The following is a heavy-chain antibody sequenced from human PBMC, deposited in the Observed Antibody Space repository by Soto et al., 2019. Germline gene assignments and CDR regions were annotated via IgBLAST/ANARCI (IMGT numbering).Heavy chain of an antibody. CDR1: GDHFNTNW. CDR3: TRVHYNPSPPPTGRDV. V-gene: IGHV5-51*01. CDR2: IYPGDSDT. J-gene: IGHJ6*02. Sequence: GESLKICCKGYGDHFNTNWIGLVRQMPGKGLEWMGIIYPGDSDTRYSPSFQGQVTISKDNAKNALFLQMSSLRDEDTALYYCTRVHYNPSPPPTGRDVWGQGTTVTVSS. D-gene: IGHD3-10*01.